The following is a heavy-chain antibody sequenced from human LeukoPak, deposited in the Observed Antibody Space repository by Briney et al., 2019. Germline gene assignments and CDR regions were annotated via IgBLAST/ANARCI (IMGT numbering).Heavy chain of an antibody. V-gene: IGHV4-59*08. CDR3: ARCQINSYYHYGMDV. CDR2: IYYSGST. Sequence: SETLSLTCTVSGGSISSYYWSWIRQPPGKGLEWIGYIYYSGSTNYNPSLTSRVTISVDTSKNQFSLKLSSVTAADTAVYYCARCQINSYYHYGMDVWGQGTTVTVSS. CDR1: GGSISSYY. J-gene: IGHJ6*02. D-gene: IGHD1-1*01.